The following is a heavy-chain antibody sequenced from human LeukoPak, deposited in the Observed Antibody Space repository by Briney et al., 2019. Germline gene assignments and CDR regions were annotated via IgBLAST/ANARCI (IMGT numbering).Heavy chain of an antibody. CDR3: ARDPSEARWELPRDHAFDI. Sequence: SETLSLTCTVSGGSISSGGYYWSWIRQPPGKGLEWIGYIYHSGSTYYNPSLKSRVTISVDRSKNQFSLKLSSVTAADTAVYYCARDPSEARWELPRDHAFDIWGQGTMVTVSS. CDR1: GGSISSGGYY. J-gene: IGHJ3*02. D-gene: IGHD1-26*01. CDR2: IYHSGST. V-gene: IGHV4-30-2*01.